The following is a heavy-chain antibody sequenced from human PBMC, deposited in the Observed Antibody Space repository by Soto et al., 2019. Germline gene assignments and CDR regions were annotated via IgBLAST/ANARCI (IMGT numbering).Heavy chain of an antibody. Sequence: SETLSLTCTVSGGSISSYYWSWIRQPPGKGLEWIGYIYYSGSTNYNPSLKSRVTISVDTSKNQFSLKLSPVTAADTAVYYCARGSGGKDYWGQGTLVTVSS. CDR1: GGSISSYY. CDR2: IYYSGST. CDR3: ARGSGGKDY. D-gene: IGHD2-15*01. V-gene: IGHV4-59*01. J-gene: IGHJ4*02.